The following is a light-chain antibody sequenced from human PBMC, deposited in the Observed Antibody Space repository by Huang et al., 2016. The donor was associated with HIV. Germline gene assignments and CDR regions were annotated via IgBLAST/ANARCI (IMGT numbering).Light chain of an antibody. CDR2: WAS. J-gene: IGKJ1*01. CDR1: QSLLFRSENKNY. CDR3: QQYYTTPRT. V-gene: IGKV4-1*01. Sequence: DTVMTQSPDSLAVSLGERATINCKSSQSLLFRSENKNYLAWYQQKPRQPPKLLIYWASTREAGVPDRFSGSGAGTDFTLTISNLQAEDVAVYYCQQYYTTPRTFGQGTKVEVK.